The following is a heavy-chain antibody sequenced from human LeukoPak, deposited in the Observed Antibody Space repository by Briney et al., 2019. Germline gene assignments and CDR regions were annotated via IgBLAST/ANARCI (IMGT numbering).Heavy chain of an antibody. CDR2: IYYSGST. CDR1: SSSISSGGYY. V-gene: IGHV4-39*01. CDR3: ASPGGGPTKY. Sequence: SETLSLTCTVSSSSISSGGYYWGWIRQPPGKGLEWIGSIYYSGSTYNNPSLKSRVTISVDTSKSQFSLKLSSVTAADTAVYYCASPGGGPTKYWGQGTLVTVSS. D-gene: IGHD3-16*01. J-gene: IGHJ4*02.